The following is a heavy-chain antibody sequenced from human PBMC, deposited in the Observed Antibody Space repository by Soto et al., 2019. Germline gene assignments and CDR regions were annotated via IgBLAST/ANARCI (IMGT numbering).Heavy chain of an antibody. CDR2: MNPNSGNT. CDR1: GYTFTSYD. CDR3: ARWPDGYYYYGMDV. V-gene: IGHV1-8*01. Sequence: QVQLVQSGAEVKKPGASVKVSCKASGYTFTSYDINWVRQATGQGLEWMGWMNPNSGNTGYAQKCQGRVTMTRNTSISTAYMELSSLRSKDTAVYYCARWPDGYYYYGMDVWGQGTTVTVSS. J-gene: IGHJ6*02.